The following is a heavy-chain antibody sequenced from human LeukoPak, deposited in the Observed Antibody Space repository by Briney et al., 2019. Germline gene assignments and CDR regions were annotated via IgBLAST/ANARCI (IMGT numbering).Heavy chain of an antibody. CDR3: AKRAYSSRWYYYYGMDV. V-gene: IGHV3-23*01. J-gene: IGHJ6*02. Sequence: SGGSLRLSCAASGFTFSSYAMSWVRQAPGKGLEWVSAISGSGGTTFYADSVKGRFTISRDNSKNTLYLQMNSLRAEDTAVYYCAKRAYSSRWYYYYGMDVWGQGTTVTVSS. CDR1: GFTFSSYA. D-gene: IGHD6-13*01. CDR2: ISGSGGTT.